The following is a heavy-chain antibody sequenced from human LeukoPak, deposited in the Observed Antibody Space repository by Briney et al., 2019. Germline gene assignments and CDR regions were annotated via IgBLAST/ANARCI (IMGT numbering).Heavy chain of an antibody. D-gene: IGHD6-13*01. CDR2: NYNSGSA. Sequence: SETLSLTCTVSGGSISAYYWSWIRQPPGKGLEWIGYNYNSGSANYNPSLQSRVTILIDTSKKQFSLKVSSVTAVDTAVYYCAREAAGGTGGFDYWGQGTLVTVSS. CDR3: AREAAGGTGGFDY. J-gene: IGHJ4*02. CDR1: GGSISAYY. V-gene: IGHV4-59*01.